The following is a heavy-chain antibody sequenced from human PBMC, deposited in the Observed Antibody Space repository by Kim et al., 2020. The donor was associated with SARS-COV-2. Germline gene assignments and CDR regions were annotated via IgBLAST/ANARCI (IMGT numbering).Heavy chain of an antibody. CDR2: IIPILGIA. CDR3: ARKDSSSWSSFDY. CDR1: GGTFSSYA. D-gene: IGHD6-13*01. V-gene: IGHV1-69*04. J-gene: IGHJ4*02. Sequence: SVKVSCKASGGTFSSYAISWVRQAPGQGLEWMGRIIPILGIANYAQKFQGRVTITADKSTSTAYMELSSLRSEDTAVYYCARKDSSSWSSFDYWGQGTLVTVSS.